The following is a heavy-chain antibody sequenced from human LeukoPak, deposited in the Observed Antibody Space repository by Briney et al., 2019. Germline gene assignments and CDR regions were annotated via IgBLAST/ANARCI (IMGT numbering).Heavy chain of an antibody. CDR3: VKLAGDLIIADTRRHDD. V-gene: IGHV3-23*01. J-gene: IGHJ4*02. CDR2: ISGIGSGGST. Sequence: GGSLRLFCAASGFHFGSYAMSWVRQSPGKGLEWVSAISGIGSGGSTHYAASVKGRVTISRVNSDNILYLQMNSLRAEDTAVYYCVKLAGDLIIADTRRHDDWGQGTLVTVSS. D-gene: IGHD7-27*01. CDR1: GFHFGSYA.